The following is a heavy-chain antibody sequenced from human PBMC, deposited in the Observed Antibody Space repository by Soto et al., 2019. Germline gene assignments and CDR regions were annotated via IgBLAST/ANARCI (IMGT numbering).Heavy chain of an antibody. CDR3: ARDSYAMSSFALDV. Sequence: QVQLQESGSGLVETFQTLSLTCAVSGDSIGSGGFPWTWIRQSTGKGLEWIGYVYRTGAPSYNPSLEGRASISVDTSRNQFSLKLKSVTPADTAVYFCARDSYAMSSFALDVWGRGTAVTVSS. CDR2: VYRTGAP. J-gene: IGHJ6*02. D-gene: IGHD2-2*01. CDR1: GDSIGSGGFP. V-gene: IGHV4-30-2*06.